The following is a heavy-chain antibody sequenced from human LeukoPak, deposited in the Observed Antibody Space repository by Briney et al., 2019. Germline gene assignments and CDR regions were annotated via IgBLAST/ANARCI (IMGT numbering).Heavy chain of an antibody. CDR3: ATAGRLSYYFDY. CDR1: GFTFSRYW. Sequence: GGSLRLSCAASGFTFSRYWMSWVRQAPGKGLEWVSGISVSGDNTYYADSVKGRFTISRDNSRNTLYLQMNSLRAEDTAVYYCATAGRLSYYFDYWGQGTLVTVSS. V-gene: IGHV3-23*01. CDR2: ISVSGDNT. J-gene: IGHJ4*02.